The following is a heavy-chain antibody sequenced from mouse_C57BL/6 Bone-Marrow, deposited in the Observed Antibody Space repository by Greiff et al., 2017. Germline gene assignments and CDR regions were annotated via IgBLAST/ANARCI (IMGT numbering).Heavy chain of an antibody. D-gene: IGHD2-1*01. J-gene: IGHJ3*01. CDR1: GFNIKDDY. V-gene: IGHV14-4*01. CDR2: IDPENGDT. Sequence: EVQLQQSGAELVRPGASVKLSCTASGFNIKDDYMHWVKQRPEQGLEWIGWIDPENGDTEYASKFQGKATITADTSSNTAYLQLSSLTSEDTAVYDCGYYGNPRYWGQGTLVTVSA. CDR3: GYYGNPRY.